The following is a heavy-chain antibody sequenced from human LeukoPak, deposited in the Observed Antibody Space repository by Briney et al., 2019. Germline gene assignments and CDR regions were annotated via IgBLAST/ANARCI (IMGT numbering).Heavy chain of an antibody. J-gene: IGHJ3*02. D-gene: IGHD2-2*01. V-gene: IGHV4-4*07. CDR2: IYTSGST. CDR3: ARGAHGYCSSTSCYGGAFDI. CDR1: GGSISSYY. Sequence: SETLSLTCTVFGGSISSYYWSWIRQPAGKGLEWIGRIYTSGSTNYNPSLKSRVTMSVDTSKNQFSLKLSSVTAADTAVYYCARGAHGYCSSTSCYGGAFDIWGQGTMVTVSS.